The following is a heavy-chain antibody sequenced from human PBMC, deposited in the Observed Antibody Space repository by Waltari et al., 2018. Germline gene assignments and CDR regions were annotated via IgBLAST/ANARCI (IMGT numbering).Heavy chain of an antibody. CDR2: IYYSGST. D-gene: IGHD5-12*01. J-gene: IGHJ5*02. CDR3: ARHWKKSGYRFDP. Sequence: QLQLQESGPGLVKPSETLSLTCTVSGGSISSSSYYWGWILQSPGKGLEWIGGIYYSGSTYYHPTLKSRVTISGDTSKNQFSLKLSSVTAADTAVYYCARHWKKSGYRFDPWGQGTLVTVSS. CDR1: GGSISSSSYY. V-gene: IGHV4-39*01.